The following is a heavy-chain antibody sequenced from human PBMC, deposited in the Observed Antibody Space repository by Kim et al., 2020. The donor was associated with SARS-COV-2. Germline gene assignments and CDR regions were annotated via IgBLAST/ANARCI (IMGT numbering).Heavy chain of an antibody. CDR2: IIPIFGTA. D-gene: IGHD3-9*01. Sequence: SVKVSCKASGGTFSSYAISWVRQAPGQGLEWMGGIIPIFGTANYAQKFQGRVTITADESTSTAYMELSSLRSEDTAVYYCARGGEFGSGYYFFDYWGQGTLVTVSS. V-gene: IGHV1-69*13. CDR3: ARGGEFGSGYYFFDY. J-gene: IGHJ4*02. CDR1: GGTFSSYA.